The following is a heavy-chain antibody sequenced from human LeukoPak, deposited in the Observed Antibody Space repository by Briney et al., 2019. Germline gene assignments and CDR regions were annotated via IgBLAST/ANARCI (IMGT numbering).Heavy chain of an antibody. CDR2: IYYSGST. Sequence: SETLSLTCTVSGGSISSYYWNWIRQPPGKGLEWIGYIYYSGSTNYNPSLKSRVTISVDTSKNQFSLKLSSVTAADTAVYYCARENFDWLANWFDPWGQGTLVTVSS. CDR1: GGSISSYY. D-gene: IGHD3-9*01. V-gene: IGHV4-59*01. CDR3: ARENFDWLANWFDP. J-gene: IGHJ5*02.